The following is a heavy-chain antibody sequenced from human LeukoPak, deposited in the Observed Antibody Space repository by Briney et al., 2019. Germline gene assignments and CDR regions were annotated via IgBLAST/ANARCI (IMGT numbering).Heavy chain of an antibody. Sequence: GGSLRLSCAASGLSFRSHWMSWARQAPGKGLEWVANINQDGSVINYVGSVKGRFTISRDNAENSLYLQMNSLRGDDTALYYCAKDAYSRGDHWGQGTLVTVSS. V-gene: IGHV3-7*01. CDR1: GLSFRSHW. CDR3: AKDAYSRGDH. J-gene: IGHJ4*02. CDR2: INQDGSVI. D-gene: IGHD2-21*01.